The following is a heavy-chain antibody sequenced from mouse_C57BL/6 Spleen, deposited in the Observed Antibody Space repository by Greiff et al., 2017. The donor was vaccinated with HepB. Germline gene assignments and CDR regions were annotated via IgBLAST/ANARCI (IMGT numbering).Heavy chain of an antibody. CDR2: INPNNGGT. CDR3: ARGWDGDYYAMDY. V-gene: IGHV1-26*01. J-gene: IGHJ4*01. D-gene: IGHD4-1*01. Sequence: QLQQSGPELVKPGASVKISCKASGYTFTDYYMNWVKQSHGKSLEWIGDINPNNGGTSYNQKFKGKATLTVDKSSSTAYMELRSLTSEDSAVYYCARGWDGDYYAMDYWGQGTSVTVSS. CDR1: GYTFTDYY.